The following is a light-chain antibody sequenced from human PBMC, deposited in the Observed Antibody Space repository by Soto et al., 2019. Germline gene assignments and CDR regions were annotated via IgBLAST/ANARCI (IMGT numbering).Light chain of an antibody. J-gene: IGKJ1*01. V-gene: IGKV3-11*01. CDR2: DAS. Sequence: DNVLTQSPDTLSFSPEERATLSCRASQSVSTKLARYQQKPGQAPRLLIYDASNRATGIPARFSVSGSGTNFTHTISSIDTEDFAFYDCQQRNNWPCTFGQGTKVE. CDR1: QSVSTK. CDR3: QQRNNWPCT.